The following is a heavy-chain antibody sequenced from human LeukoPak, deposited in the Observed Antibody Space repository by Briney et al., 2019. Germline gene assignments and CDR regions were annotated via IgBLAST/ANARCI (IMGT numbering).Heavy chain of an antibody. Sequence: LETLSLTCTVSGGSISSYYWSWIRQPPGKGLEWIGYIYYSGSTNYNPSLKSRVTISVDTSKNQFSLKLSSVTAADTAVYYCARGRTITMVRGIPPGDWFDPWGQGTLVTVSS. V-gene: IGHV4-59*01. D-gene: IGHD3-10*01. CDR1: GGSISSYY. CDR3: ARGRTITMVRGIPPGDWFDP. J-gene: IGHJ5*02. CDR2: IYYSGST.